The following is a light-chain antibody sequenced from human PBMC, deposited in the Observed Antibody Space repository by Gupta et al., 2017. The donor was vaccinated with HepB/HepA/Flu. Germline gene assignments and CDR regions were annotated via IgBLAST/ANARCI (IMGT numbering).Light chain of an antibody. CDR2: AAS. J-gene: IGKJ1*01. CDR1: QAIRND. Sequence: AIHLTQSPSSLSSSVGDRVTITCRAGQAIRNDLGWYQQKPGKAPELLIYAASTLQSGVPSRFNGSGSGTDFTLTISSLQPEDFATYYCLQDYNYPRTFGQGTRVEIK. V-gene: IGKV1-6*01. CDR3: LQDYNYPRT.